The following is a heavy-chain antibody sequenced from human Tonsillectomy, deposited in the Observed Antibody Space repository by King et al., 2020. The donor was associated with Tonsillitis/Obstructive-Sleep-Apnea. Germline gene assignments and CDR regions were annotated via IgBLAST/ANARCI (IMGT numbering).Heavy chain of an antibody. Sequence: VQLVESGGGVVQPGGSLRLSCAASGFNFSTYAMHWVRQAPGKGLEWVAVMWFDGSNRYNEDSVQGRFTIFRDNSRNTLQLQKNSLRAEDTAVYYCARDPDEFLSHYYYMDVWGQGTTVTVSS. CDR1: GFNFSTYA. J-gene: IGHJ6*03. D-gene: IGHD3-10*01. CDR2: MWFDGSNR. CDR3: ARDPDEFLSHYYYMDV. V-gene: IGHV3-33*01.